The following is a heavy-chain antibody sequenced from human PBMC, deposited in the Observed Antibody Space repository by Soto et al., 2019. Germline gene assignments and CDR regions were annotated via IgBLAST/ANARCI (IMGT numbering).Heavy chain of an antibody. Sequence: QVQLEQSGAEVKRPGSSVKVSCKTSGGNFNTYPISWVRQSPGHRLEWMGKIIPIFGTPDYAQKFQGRVTVSGDGATTAVYMEMRSLKSRAFAVYYSARDSGVWGSTGLKQENLFDIWGQWTMVTVSS. V-gene: IGHV1-69*18. CDR3: ARDSGVWGSTGLKQENLFDI. J-gene: IGHJ3*02. CDR1: GGNFNTYP. CDR2: IIPIFGTP. D-gene: IGHD3-16*01.